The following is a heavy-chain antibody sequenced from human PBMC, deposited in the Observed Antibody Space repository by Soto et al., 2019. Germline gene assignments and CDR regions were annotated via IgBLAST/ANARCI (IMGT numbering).Heavy chain of an antibody. J-gene: IGHJ2*01. CDR2: IFDSGST. CDR3: ARESMPLTNDWYFDL. Sequence: QVQLQESGPGLVKPSETLSLTCTVSGGSISGGVHSWSWIRQPPGKGLEWIGHIFDSGSTYYNPSLKSRLTISVDTSKNQFSLRLSSVTDADTAVYYCARESMPLTNDWYFDLWGRGTLVTFSS. CDR1: GGSISGGVHS. V-gene: IGHV4-30-4*01. D-gene: IGHD2-8*01.